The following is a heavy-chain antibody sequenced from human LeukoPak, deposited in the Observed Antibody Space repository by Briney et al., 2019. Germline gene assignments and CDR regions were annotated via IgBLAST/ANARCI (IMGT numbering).Heavy chain of an antibody. CDR3: ANFYLDN. J-gene: IGHJ4*02. Sequence: SQTLSLTCAISGGTVSSNSAAWSWIRQSPSRGLEWLGRTYFRSKWYNDYAESVKGRISINPDTSKNQFSLQLNSVNPEDTAVYYCANFYLDNWSQGSLVTVSS. CDR2: TYFRSKWYN. CDR1: GGTVSSNSAA. D-gene: IGHD2/OR15-2a*01. V-gene: IGHV6-1*01.